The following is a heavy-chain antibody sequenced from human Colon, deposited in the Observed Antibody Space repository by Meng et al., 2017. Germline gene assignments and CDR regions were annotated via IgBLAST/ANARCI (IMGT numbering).Heavy chain of an antibody. CDR2: MNPNNGNT. D-gene: IGHD2-2*01. CDR3: ARTAMLDS. V-gene: IGHV1-8*01. CDR1: GYTFTSSD. J-gene: IGHJ5*01. Sequence: QVQPVQSGAEVSKPGRSVKVTCKAAGYTFTSSDINWVRQATGRGLEWLGWMNPNNGNTGSAQKFQGRVSMTRDTSIGTAYMELSGLTSEDTAVYYCARTAMLDSWGQGTLVTVSS.